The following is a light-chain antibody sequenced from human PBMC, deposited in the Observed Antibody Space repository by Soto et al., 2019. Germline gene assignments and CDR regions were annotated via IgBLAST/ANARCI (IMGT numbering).Light chain of an antibody. CDR3: QQRSIWPPWT. V-gene: IGKV3-11*01. J-gene: IGKJ1*01. CDR2: DAS. Sequence: EIVLTQSPATLSLSPGERATLSCRASQSVSSYLAWYQQKPGQAPRLLIYDASNRATGIPARFSGSGSGTEFTLTISSLEHEYFAVYYCQQRSIWPPWTFGQGTKVEIK. CDR1: QSVSSY.